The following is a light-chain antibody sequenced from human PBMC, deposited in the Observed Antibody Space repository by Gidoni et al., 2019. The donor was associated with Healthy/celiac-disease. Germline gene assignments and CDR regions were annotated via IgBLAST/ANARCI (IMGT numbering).Light chain of an antibody. V-gene: IGKV3-15*01. J-gene: IGKJ2*01. CDR1: QSVSSN. CDR2: GAS. CDR3: QQYNNWPPYT. Sequence: EIVMTQSPATLSVSTGERATRSCRASQSVSSNLAWYQQKPGQAPRLLIYGASTRATGIPARFSGSRSGTEFTLTISSLQSEDFAVYYCQQYNNWPPYTFGQGTKLEIK.